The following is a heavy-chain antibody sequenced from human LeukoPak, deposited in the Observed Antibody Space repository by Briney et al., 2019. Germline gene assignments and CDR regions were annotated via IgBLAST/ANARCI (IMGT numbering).Heavy chain of an antibody. Sequence: ASVKVSCKASGGTFSSYANSWVRQAPGQGLEWMGRIIPIFGTAIYAQKFQGRVTITTDESTSTAYMEVSSLRSEDTAVYYCARDLVMSGTTGDLGYWGQGTLVTVSS. J-gene: IGHJ4*02. CDR3: ARDLVMSGTTGDLGY. CDR1: GGTFSSYA. D-gene: IGHD1-7*01. V-gene: IGHV1-69*05. CDR2: IIPIFGTA.